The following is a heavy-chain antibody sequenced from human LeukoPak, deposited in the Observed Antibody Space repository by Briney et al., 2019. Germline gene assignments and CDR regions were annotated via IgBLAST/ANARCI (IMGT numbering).Heavy chain of an antibody. Sequence: GASVTVSCKASGGTFSSYAISWVRQAPGQGLEWMGGIIPIFGTANYARKFQGRVTITADESTSTAYMELSSLRSEDTAVYYCARANRFLEWLSYYYYGMDVWGQGTTVTVSS. CDR2: IIPIFGTA. D-gene: IGHD3-3*01. CDR3: ARANRFLEWLSYYYYGMDV. J-gene: IGHJ6*02. V-gene: IGHV1-69*13. CDR1: GGTFSSYA.